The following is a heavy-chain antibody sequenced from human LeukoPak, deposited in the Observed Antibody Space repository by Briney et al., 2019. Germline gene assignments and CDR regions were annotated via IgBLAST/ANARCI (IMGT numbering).Heavy chain of an antibody. J-gene: IGHJ4*02. CDR3: AVGKDSLGYCSSTSCSQAY. D-gene: IGHD2-2*01. CDR2: ISSSSSYI. Sequence: GGSLRLSCAASGFTFSSYSMNWVRQAPGKGLEWVSSISSSSSYIYYADSVKGRFTISRDNAKNSPYLQMNSLRAEDTALYYCAVGKDSLGYCSSTSCSQAYWGQGTLVTVSS. CDR1: GFTFSSYS. V-gene: IGHV3-21*01.